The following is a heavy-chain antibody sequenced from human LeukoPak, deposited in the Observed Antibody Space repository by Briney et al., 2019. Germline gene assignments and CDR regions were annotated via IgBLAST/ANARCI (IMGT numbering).Heavy chain of an antibody. J-gene: IGHJ6*02. CDR3: ARDIVVVVANYYYYGMDV. D-gene: IGHD2-15*01. V-gene: IGHV1-2*02. Sequence: ASVKVSCRASGYTFTGYCMHWVRQAPGQGLEWMGWINPNSGGTNYAQKFQGRVTMTRDTSISTAYMELSRLRSDDTAVYYCARDIVVVVANYYYYGMDVWGQGTTVTVSS. CDR1: GYTFTGYC. CDR2: INPNSGGT.